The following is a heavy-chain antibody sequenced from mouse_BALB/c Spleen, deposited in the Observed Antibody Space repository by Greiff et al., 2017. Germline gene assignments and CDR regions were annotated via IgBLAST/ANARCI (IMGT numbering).Heavy chain of an antibody. CDR2: IWAGGST. CDR3: ARDPAYYGNYGAMDY. V-gene: IGHV2-9*02. CDR1: GFSLTSYG. D-gene: IGHD2-10*01. Sequence: VQVVESGPGLVAPSQSLSITCTVSGFSLTSYGVHWVRQPPGKGLEWLGVIWAGGSTNYNSALMSRLSISKDNSKSQVFLKMNSLQTDDTAMYYCARDPAYYGNYGAMDYWGQGTSVTVSS. J-gene: IGHJ4*01.